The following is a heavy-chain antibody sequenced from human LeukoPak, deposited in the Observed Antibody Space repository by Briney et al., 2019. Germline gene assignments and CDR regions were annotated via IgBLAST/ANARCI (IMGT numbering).Heavy chain of an antibody. CDR3: TRLDYYDSSGYYTPEDGFDP. V-gene: IGHV3-73*01. CDR2: IRSKANSYAT. D-gene: IGHD3-22*01. Sequence: GGSLRLSCAASGFTFSGSAMHWVRQASGKGLEWVGRIRSKANSYATAYAASVKGRFTISRDDSKNTAYLQMNSLETEDTAVYYCTRLDYYDSSGYYTPEDGFDPWGQGTLVTVSS. J-gene: IGHJ5*02. CDR1: GFTFSGSA.